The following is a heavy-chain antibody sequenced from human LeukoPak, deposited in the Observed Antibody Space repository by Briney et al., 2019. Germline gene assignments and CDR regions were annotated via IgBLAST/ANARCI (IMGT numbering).Heavy chain of an antibody. J-gene: IGHJ3*02. V-gene: IGHV4-39*07. CDR1: GGSISTSNYY. D-gene: IGHD6-19*01. CDR3: ARDYSSGLYITFDI. CDR2: IFYSGST. Sequence: PSETLSLTCTVSGGSISTSNYYWGWIRQPPGKGLEWIGNIFYSGSTYYNPSLKSRVTISVDTSKNQFSLRLSSVTAADTAVYYCARDYSSGLYITFDIWGLGTMVTVSS.